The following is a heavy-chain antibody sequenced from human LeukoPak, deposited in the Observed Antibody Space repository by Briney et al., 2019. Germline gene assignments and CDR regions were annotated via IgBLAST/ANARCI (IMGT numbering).Heavy chain of an antibody. CDR3: ARGPDYGDYAGDDY. J-gene: IGHJ4*02. CDR1: GGSISSYY. V-gene: IGHV4-59*01. Sequence: PSETLSLTCTVSGGSISSYYWGWIRQPPGKGLEWIGYIYYSGSTDYNPSLKGRVTISVDTSKNQFSLKLSSVTAADTAVYYCARGPDYGDYAGDDYWGQGTLVTVSS. D-gene: IGHD4-17*01. CDR2: IYYSGST.